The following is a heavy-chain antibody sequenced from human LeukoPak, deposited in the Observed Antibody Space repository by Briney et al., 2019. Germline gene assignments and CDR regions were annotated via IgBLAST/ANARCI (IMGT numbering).Heavy chain of an antibody. J-gene: IGHJ3*02. Sequence: GGSLRLSGAASGFTFSSYSMNWVRQAPGKGLEWVSSISSSSSYIYYADSVKGRFTISRDNAKNSLYLQMNSLRAEDTAVYYCARDQLYSSSWPDAFDIWGQGTMVTVSS. CDR2: ISSSSSYI. CDR1: GFTFSSYS. CDR3: ARDQLYSSSWPDAFDI. D-gene: IGHD6-13*01. V-gene: IGHV3-21*01.